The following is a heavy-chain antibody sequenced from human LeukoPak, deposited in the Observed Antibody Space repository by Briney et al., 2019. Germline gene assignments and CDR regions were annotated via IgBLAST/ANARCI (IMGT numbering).Heavy chain of an antibody. CDR2: INPNSGGT. Sequence: ASVKVSCKASGYTFTGYYMHWVRQAPGQGLEWMGWINPNSGGTNYAQKFQGRVTMTRDKSISTAYMELSRLRSDDTAVYYCARYSMTTVTSGGYWGQGTLVTVSS. CDR1: GYTFTGYY. CDR3: ARYSMTTVTSGGY. V-gene: IGHV1-2*02. D-gene: IGHD4-17*01. J-gene: IGHJ4*02.